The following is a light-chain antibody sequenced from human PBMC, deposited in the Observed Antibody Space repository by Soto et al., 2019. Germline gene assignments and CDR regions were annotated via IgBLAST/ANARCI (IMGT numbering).Light chain of an antibody. CDR3: QQYNNWPLA. Sequence: EIVMTQSPATLSVAPGERVTLSCRASQGVSRKLAWYQHKSGQAPRLLISGASAGATGIPARFSGSGSGTEFTLTISSLQSEDVAVYYCQQYNNWPLAFGGGTKVEIK. J-gene: IGKJ4*01. CDR2: GAS. CDR1: QGVSRK. V-gene: IGKV3-15*01.